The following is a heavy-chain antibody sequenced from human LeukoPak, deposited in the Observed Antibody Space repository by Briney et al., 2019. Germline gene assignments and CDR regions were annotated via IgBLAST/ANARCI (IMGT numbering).Heavy chain of an antibody. CDR3: AKPDSIAAAGTFEAFDI. CDR2: IRYDGSNK. CDR1: GFTFSSYG. J-gene: IGHJ3*02. Sequence: GGSLRLSCAASGFTFSSYGMHWVRQAPGKGLEWVAFIRYDGSNKYYADSVKGRFTISRDYSKNTLYLQMNSLRAEDTAVYYCAKPDSIAAAGTFEAFDIWGQGTMVTVSS. V-gene: IGHV3-30*02. D-gene: IGHD6-13*01.